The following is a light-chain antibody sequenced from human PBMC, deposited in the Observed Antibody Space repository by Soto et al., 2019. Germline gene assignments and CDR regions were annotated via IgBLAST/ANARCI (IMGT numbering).Light chain of an antibody. J-gene: IGKJ5*01. Sequence: EIVLTQSPDTLSLSPGESATLSCRASQSVSNNLAWYQQKPGLAPRLLIYAASSRATGIPDRFSGSGSGTDFTLTISRLEPEDFAVYYCQQYGSSPTITFGQGTRLENK. CDR3: QQYGSSPTIT. CDR1: QSVSNN. CDR2: AAS. V-gene: IGKV3-20*01.